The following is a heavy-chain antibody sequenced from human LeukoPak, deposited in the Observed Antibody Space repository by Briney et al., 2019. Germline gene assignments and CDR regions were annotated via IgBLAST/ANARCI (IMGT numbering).Heavy chain of an antibody. D-gene: IGHD6-19*01. J-gene: IGHJ3*02. CDR3: ARGRTAVAGPGAFDI. CDR2: IYYSGST. Sequence: SETLSLTCTVSGGSISSYYWSWIRQPPGKGLEWIGYIYYSGSTNYNPSLKSRVTRSVDTSENQFSLKLSSVTAADTAVYYCARGRTAVAGPGAFDIWGQGTMVTVSS. V-gene: IGHV4-59*01. CDR1: GGSISSYY.